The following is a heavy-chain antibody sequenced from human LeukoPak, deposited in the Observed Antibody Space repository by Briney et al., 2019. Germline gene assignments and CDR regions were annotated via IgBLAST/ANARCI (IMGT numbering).Heavy chain of an antibody. V-gene: IGHV3-7*01. CDR3: ATDWKEQWLVPRFDY. J-gene: IGHJ4*02. Sequence: GGSLRLSSAASGFTFFSFWRSGVGRAPGRGGGGWANIKQDGGENYYVGPGKGGFTISRDNAKNSLYLQMNSLRVEDTAVYYCATDWKEQWLVPRFDYWGQGTLVTVSS. CDR1: GFTFFSFW. D-gene: IGHD6-19*01. CDR2: IKQDGGEN.